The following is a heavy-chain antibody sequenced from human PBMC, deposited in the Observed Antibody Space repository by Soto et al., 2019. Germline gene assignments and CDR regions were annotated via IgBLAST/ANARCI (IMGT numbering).Heavy chain of an antibody. V-gene: IGHV3-33*01. CDR2: IWYDGSNK. CDR3: ARDGDLTGYLGARGYYYYYGMDV. D-gene: IGHD3-9*01. CDR1: GFTFSSYG. Sequence: LRLSCAASGFTFSSYGMHWVRQAPGKGLEWVAVIWYDGSNKYYADSVKGRFTISRDNSKNTLYLQMNSLRAEDTAVYYCARDGDLTGYLGARGYYYYYGMDVWGQGTTVTVSS. J-gene: IGHJ6*02.